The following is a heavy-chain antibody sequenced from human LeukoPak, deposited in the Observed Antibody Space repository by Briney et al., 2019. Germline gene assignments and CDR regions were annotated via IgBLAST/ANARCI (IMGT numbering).Heavy chain of an antibody. Sequence: GGSLRLSCAASRFTFSTYSMNWVRQAPGKGLEWVSSISSRSSYIYYADSVKGRFAISRDNAKNSLYLQMNSLRAEDTAVCYCARLGMITFGGVIANYYMDVWGKGTTVTISS. J-gene: IGHJ6*03. CDR3: ARLGMITFGGVIANYYMDV. CDR1: RFTFSTYS. D-gene: IGHD3-16*02. V-gene: IGHV3-21*01. CDR2: ISSRSSYI.